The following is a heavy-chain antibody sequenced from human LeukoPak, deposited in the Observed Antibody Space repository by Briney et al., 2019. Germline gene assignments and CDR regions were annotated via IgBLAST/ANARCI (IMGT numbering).Heavy chain of an antibody. V-gene: IGHV4-4*07. CDR2: IYDIGST. J-gene: IGHJ6*03. Sequence: PSETLSLTCTVSPDSVTDYCWSWIRQPVGKGLEWIGYIYDIGSTNYNPSLQSRVTMSVDRSKNQFSLKLTSVTAADTAVYYCARGGSFYYYMDVWGKGTTVTVSS. CDR1: PDSVTDYC. D-gene: IGHD3-10*01. CDR3: ARGGSFYYYMDV.